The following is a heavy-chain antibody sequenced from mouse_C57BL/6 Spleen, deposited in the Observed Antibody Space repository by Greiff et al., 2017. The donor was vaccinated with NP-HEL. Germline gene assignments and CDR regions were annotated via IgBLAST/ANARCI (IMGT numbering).Heavy chain of an antibody. CDR1: GYTFTSYW. V-gene: IGHV1-53*01. Sequence: QVQLQQPGPELVKPGASVTLSCQASGYTFTSYWLPWVKPRPGQGLEWIGNIHPSHGGPNYNETFQSKATLTVEKSSSTAYMQDSSLTSEDSAVYYCARSELSLFAYWRQGTLVTVSA. J-gene: IGHJ3*01. CDR2: IHPSHGGP. D-gene: IGHD1-1*01. CDR3: ARSELSLFAY.